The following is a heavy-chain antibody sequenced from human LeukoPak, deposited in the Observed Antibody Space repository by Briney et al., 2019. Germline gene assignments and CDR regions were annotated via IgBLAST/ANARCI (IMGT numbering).Heavy chain of an antibody. CDR1: GGSFSGYY. D-gene: IGHD1-14*01. CDR3: ARGPTYRPIDF. Sequence: SETLSLTCAVYGGSFSGYYWSWIRQPPGKGLEWIGEINHSGSTNYNPSLKSRVTISVDTSKNQFSLKLSSVTAADTAVYYCARGPTYRPIDFWGQGTLVTVSS. V-gene: IGHV4-34*01. J-gene: IGHJ4*02. CDR2: INHSGST.